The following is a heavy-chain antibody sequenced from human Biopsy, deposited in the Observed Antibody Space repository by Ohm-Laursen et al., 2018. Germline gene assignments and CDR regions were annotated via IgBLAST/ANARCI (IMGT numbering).Heavy chain of an antibody. CDR1: GGSISSDY. J-gene: IGHJ6*02. V-gene: IGHV4-59*01. Sequence: SETLSLTCTVSGGSISSDYWSWIRQTPGKGLEWIGEINHRGYTDYNASLKGRVSISVDTSKNQFSLRLNSVTAADTAVYYCARATNSTGWPYYYFYGMDVWGQGTTVTVSS. CDR3: ARATNSTGWPYYYFYGMDV. D-gene: IGHD2/OR15-2a*01. CDR2: INHRGYT.